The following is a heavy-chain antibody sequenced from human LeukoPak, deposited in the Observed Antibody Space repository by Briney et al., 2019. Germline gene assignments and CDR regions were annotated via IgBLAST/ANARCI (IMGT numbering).Heavy chain of an antibody. CDR3: ATMTTVTTGRYFDY. D-gene: IGHD4-17*01. CDR2: FDPEDGET. Sequence: FDPEDGETIYAQKFQGRVTMTEDTSTDTAYMELSSLRSEDTAVYYCATMTTVTTGRYFDYWGQGTLVTVSS. V-gene: IGHV1-24*01. J-gene: IGHJ4*02.